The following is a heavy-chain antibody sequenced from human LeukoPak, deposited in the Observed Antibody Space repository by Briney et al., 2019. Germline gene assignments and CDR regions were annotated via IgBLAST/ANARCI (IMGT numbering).Heavy chain of an antibody. J-gene: IGHJ4*02. CDR3: ARRRDYFDY. Sequence: GGSLRLSCVVSGFDFSDYYMSWIRQAPGKGLEWISYISTSGGNIYFADSVKGRFTMSRDNAKRSLYLQMNSLRADDTAIYYCARRRDYFDYWGQGTLVTVSS. CDR1: GFDFSDYY. CDR2: ISTSGGNI. V-gene: IGHV3-11*01.